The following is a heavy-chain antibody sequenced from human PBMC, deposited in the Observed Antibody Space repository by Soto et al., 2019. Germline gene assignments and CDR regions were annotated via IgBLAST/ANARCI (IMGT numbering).Heavy chain of an antibody. CDR3: AHKGDCGGDCYSDWYFDL. CDR1: GFSLSTSGVG. CDR2: IYWDDDK. J-gene: IGHJ2*01. V-gene: IGHV2-5*02. D-gene: IGHD2-21*02. Sequence: QITLKESGPTLVKPTQTLTLTCTFSGFSLSTSGVGVGWIRQPPGKALEWLALIYWDDDKRYSPSLKSRLTSTKDTSKNQVVLTMTNMDPVDTATYYCAHKGDCGGDCYSDWYFDLWGRGTLVTVSS.